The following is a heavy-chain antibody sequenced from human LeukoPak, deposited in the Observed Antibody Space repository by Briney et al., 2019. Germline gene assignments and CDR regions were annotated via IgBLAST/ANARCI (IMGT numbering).Heavy chain of an antibody. V-gene: IGHV1-3*01. Sequence: ASVKVSFKASGYTFTSYAMHWVRQAPGQRLEWMGWINAGNGNTKYSQKFQGRVTITRDTSASTAYMELSSLRSEDTAVYYSARDGSDFWSGYYLAYWGQGTLVTVSS. CDR3: ARDGSDFWSGYYLAY. CDR1: GYTFTSYA. D-gene: IGHD3-3*01. CDR2: INAGNGNT. J-gene: IGHJ4*02.